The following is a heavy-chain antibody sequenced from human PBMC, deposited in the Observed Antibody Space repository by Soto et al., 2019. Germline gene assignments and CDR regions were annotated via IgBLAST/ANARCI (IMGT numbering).Heavy chain of an antibody. V-gene: IGHV6-1*01. CDR1: GDSVSSNSAA. Sequence: PSQTLSLTCVISGDSVSSNSAAWNWIRQSPSRGLEWLGRTYYRSKWKSDYAVAVKSRIIIKTDTSKNQFSLQLNSVTLEYTAMYYCARGFSQLEEFDSRGQGTLVTVSS. CDR3: ARGFSQLEEFDS. D-gene: IGHD1-1*01. CDR2: TYYRSKWKS. J-gene: IGHJ4*02.